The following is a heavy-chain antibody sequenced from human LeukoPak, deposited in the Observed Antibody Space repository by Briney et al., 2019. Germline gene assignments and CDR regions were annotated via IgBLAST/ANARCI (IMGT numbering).Heavy chain of an antibody. J-gene: IGHJ6*03. D-gene: IGHD3-3*01. V-gene: IGHV1-18*01. CDR2: ISAYNGNT. CDR3: ARERFLEWLPQDEIYYMDV. Sequence: ASVKVSCKASGYTFTSYGISWVRQAPGQGLEWMGWISAYNGNTNYAQKLQGRVTMTTDTSTSTAYMELRSLRSDDTAVYYCARERFLEWLPQDEIYYMDVWGKGTTVTVSS. CDR1: GYTFTSYG.